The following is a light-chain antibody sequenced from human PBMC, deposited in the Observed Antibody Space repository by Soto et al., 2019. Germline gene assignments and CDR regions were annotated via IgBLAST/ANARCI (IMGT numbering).Light chain of an antibody. CDR2: EVI. CDR1: SSDVGSYNL. V-gene: IGLV2-23*02. J-gene: IGLJ2*01. Sequence: QSVLTQPASVSGSPGQSITISCTGTSSDVGSYNLVSWYQQHPGKAPKVIIYEVIKRPSGVSNRFSGSKSGNTASLTISGLQAEDEAHYYCCSYAGSTSLVFGGGTKLTVL. CDR3: CSYAGSTSLV.